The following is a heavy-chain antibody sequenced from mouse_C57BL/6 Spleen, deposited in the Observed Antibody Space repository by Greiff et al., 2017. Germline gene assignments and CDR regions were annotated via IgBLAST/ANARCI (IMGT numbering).Heavy chain of an antibody. Sequence: EVKLMESGGGLVKPGGSLKLSCAASGFTFSDYGMHWVRQAPEKGLEWVAYISSGSSTIYYADTLKGRFTISRDNAKNTLFLQMTSLRSEDTAMYYWARNWDVGAMDYWGQGTSVTVSS. V-gene: IGHV5-17*01. CDR1: GFTFSDYG. D-gene: IGHD4-1*01. J-gene: IGHJ4*01. CDR2: ISSGSSTI. CDR3: ARNWDVGAMDY.